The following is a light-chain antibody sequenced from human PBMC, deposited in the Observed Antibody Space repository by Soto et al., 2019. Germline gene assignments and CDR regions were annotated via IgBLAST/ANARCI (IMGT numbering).Light chain of an antibody. CDR2: DAS. Sequence: EIVLTQSPATLSLSPGERATLSCRASQSISSYLAWYQQKPDQAPRLLIYDASNRATGIPARFSGSASGTDFPLTISSLEPEDFAIYYCHQRSTWPFTFGPGTKVDIK. CDR1: QSISSY. J-gene: IGKJ3*01. CDR3: HQRSTWPFT. V-gene: IGKV3-11*01.